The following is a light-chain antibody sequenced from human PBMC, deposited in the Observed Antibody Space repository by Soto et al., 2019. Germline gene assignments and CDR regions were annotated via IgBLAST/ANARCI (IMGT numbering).Light chain of an antibody. CDR3: TSYSSSDIFYV. V-gene: IGLV2-8*01. CDR2: EVT. J-gene: IGLJ1*01. CDR1: SRDVGPYKY. Sequence: QSVLTQPPSASGSLGQSVTISCTGTSRDVGPYKYVSWYQQYPGKAPKLIIYEVTKRPSGVPDRFSGSKSGNTASLTISGLQADDEADYYCTSYSSSDIFYVFGTGTKVTVL.